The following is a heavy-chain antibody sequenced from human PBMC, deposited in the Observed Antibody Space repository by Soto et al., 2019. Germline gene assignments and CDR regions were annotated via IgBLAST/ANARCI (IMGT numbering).Heavy chain of an antibody. V-gene: IGHV3-48*02. CDR1: GFIFSDYT. CDR3: ARDHGGSTWFVGVYYFFGMDV. J-gene: IGHJ6*02. D-gene: IGHD6-13*01. CDR2: ISSSGDAI. Sequence: GGSLRLSCAASGFIFSDYTMTWGRQAPGRGLEFVSHISSSGDAIFYAESAKGRFTVSRDNAKNSLYLQMNSLRDDDTAVYFCARDHGGSTWFVGVYYFFGMDVWGQGTAVTVSS.